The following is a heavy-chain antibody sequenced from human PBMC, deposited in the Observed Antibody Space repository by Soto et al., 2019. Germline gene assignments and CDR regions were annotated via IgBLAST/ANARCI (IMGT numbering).Heavy chain of an antibody. CDR3: ASVWNYDSSRLRVDY. J-gene: IGHJ4*02. CDR1: GGSISSSNW. D-gene: IGHD3-22*01. CDR2: IYHSGST. Sequence: PSQTLSLTCAVSGGSISSSNWWSWVRQPPGKGLEWIGEIYHSGSTYYNPSLKSRVTISVDTSKNQFSLKLSSVTAADTAVYYCASVWNYDSSRLRVDYWGQGTLVTVSS. V-gene: IGHV4-4*02.